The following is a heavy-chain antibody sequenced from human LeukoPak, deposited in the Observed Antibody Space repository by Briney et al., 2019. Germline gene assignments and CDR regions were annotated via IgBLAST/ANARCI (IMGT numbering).Heavy chain of an antibody. V-gene: IGHV1-69*13. CDR3: AREGQDTAMVPNGMDV. CDR1: GGTFSSYG. CDR2: IIPILGTA. J-gene: IGHJ6*02. D-gene: IGHD5-18*01. Sequence: ASVKVSCKASGGTFSSYGISWVRQAPGQGLEWMGGIIPILGTANYAQKFQGRVTIAADESTSTAYMELSSLRSEDTAVYYCAREGQDTAMVPNGMDVWGQGTTVTVSS.